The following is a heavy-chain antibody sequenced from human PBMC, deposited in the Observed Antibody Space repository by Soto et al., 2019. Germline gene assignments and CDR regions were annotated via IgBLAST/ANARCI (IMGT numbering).Heavy chain of an antibody. CDR1: GYRFNSYW. Sequence: PGESLKISCKGSGYRFNSYWIRWVRQLAGKGLEWMGMIDPSDSHTIYSPSFQGHVTISADNSISAAYLQWSSLKASDTAMYFCASRNYGDFFALDVWAQGTTVPVSS. D-gene: IGHD3-16*01. CDR3: ASRNYGDFFALDV. CDR2: IDPSDSHT. V-gene: IGHV5-10-1*01. J-gene: IGHJ6*02.